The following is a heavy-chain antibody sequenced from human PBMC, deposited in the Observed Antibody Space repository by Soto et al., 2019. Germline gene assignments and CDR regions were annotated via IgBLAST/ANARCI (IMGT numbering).Heavy chain of an antibody. D-gene: IGHD4-4*01. CDR1: GFTFNNYG. CDR2: VSYDGSHK. Sequence: QVQLVESGGGVVQPGTSLRLSCAPSGFTFNNYGIYWVRQAPGKGLEWVAVVSYDGSHKYYADSVKGRFTISRENAKNMLYLQMNSLRPDETAVYYCAKDLGQQLILNYGMDVWGQGTTVIVSS. J-gene: IGHJ6*02. CDR3: AKDLGQQLILNYGMDV. V-gene: IGHV3-30*18.